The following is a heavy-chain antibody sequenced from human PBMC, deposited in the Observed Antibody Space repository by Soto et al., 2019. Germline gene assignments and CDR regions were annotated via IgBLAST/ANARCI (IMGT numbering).Heavy chain of an antibody. V-gene: IGHV3-53*01. CDR1: GFTVSSNY. Sequence: GGSLRLSCAASGFTVSSNYMSWVRQAPGKGLEWVSVIYSGGSTYYADSVKGRFTISRDNSKNTLYLQMNSLRAEDTAVYYCARDSNVEIVLVPAPSYFDNWGQGTLVTVSS. CDR2: IYSGGST. D-gene: IGHD2-2*01. J-gene: IGHJ4*02. CDR3: ARDSNVEIVLVPAPSYFDN.